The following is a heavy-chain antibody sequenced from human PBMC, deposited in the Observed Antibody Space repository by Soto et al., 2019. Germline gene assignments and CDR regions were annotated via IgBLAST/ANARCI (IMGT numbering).Heavy chain of an antibody. V-gene: IGHV3-23*01. CDR2: ISSSGGST. Sequence: GQLLESGGGLVQTGGSLRLSCVASGFGTSAMSWVRQAPGKGLEWVSSISSSGGSTFYADAVKCRFTISRDNSKNTLYLQMDALRAEDTAVYYCSKGSGSSFFDPWGQGTLVTVSS. CDR3: SKGSGSSFFDP. J-gene: IGHJ5*02. D-gene: IGHD1-26*01. CDR1: GFGTSA.